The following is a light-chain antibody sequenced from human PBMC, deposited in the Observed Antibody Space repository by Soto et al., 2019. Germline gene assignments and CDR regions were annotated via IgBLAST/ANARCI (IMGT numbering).Light chain of an antibody. CDR1: QSISGT. CDR3: QQYDNWPWT. CDR2: DAS. J-gene: IGKJ1*01. Sequence: EIVMTQSPATLSVSPGGRATLSCRASQSISGTLAWYQQKPGQVPRLLIYDASTRAAGFPARFSGSGSGTDFTLTISSLQSEDFAVYYCQQYDNWPWTFGQGTKVEIK. V-gene: IGKV3-15*01.